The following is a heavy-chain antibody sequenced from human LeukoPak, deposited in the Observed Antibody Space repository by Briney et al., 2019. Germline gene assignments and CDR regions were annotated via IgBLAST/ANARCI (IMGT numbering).Heavy chain of an antibody. CDR2: IYYSGST. J-gene: IGHJ3*02. V-gene: IGHV4-39*01. Sequence: SETLSLTCTVSGGSISSYYWGWIRQPPGKGLEWIGSIYYSGSTYYNPSLKSRVTISVDTSKNQFSLKLSSVTAADTAVYYCARPTLEWYSLGAFDIWGQGTMVTVSS. D-gene: IGHD3-3*01. CDR3: ARPTLEWYSLGAFDI. CDR1: GGSISSYY.